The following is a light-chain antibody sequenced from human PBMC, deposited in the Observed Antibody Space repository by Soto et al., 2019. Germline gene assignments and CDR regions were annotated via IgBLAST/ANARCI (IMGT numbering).Light chain of an antibody. Sequence: QSLLTQPPSVSAAPGQKVTISCSGSTSNIGNNFVSWYQQFPGTAPKLLIYDDNKRPSGIPDRFSGSKSGTSATLGITGLQTGDEADYYCGTWDSSLSAVVFGGGTKLTVL. CDR1: TSNIGNNF. CDR3: GTWDSSLSAVV. CDR2: DDN. V-gene: IGLV1-51*01. J-gene: IGLJ3*02.